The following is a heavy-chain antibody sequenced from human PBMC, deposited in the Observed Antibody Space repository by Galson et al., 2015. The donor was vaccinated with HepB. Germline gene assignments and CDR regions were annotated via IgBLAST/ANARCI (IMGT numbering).Heavy chain of an antibody. CDR2: IKSKTDGGTT. Sequence: SLRLSCAASGFTFSNAWMSWVRQAPGKGLEWVGRIKSKTDGGTTDYAAPVKGRFTISRDDSKNTLYLQMNSLKTEDTAVYYCTTSIAARRVMDYWGQGTLVTVSS. D-gene: IGHD6-6*01. J-gene: IGHJ4*02. CDR3: TTSIAARRVMDY. CDR1: GFTFSNAW. V-gene: IGHV3-15*01.